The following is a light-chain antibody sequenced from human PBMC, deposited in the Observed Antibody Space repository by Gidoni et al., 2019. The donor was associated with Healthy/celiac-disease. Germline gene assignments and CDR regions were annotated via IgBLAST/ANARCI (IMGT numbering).Light chain of an antibody. CDR2: EVS. CDR3: CSYAGSSTFEV. Sequence: QSALTQPASVSGSPGPSITISCTGTSSDVGSYNLVSWYQQHPGKAPKLMIYEVSKRPSGVSNRFSGSKSGNTASLTISGLQAEDEADYYCCSYAGSSTFEVFGTGTKVTVL. J-gene: IGLJ1*01. V-gene: IGLV2-23*02. CDR1: SSDVGSYNL.